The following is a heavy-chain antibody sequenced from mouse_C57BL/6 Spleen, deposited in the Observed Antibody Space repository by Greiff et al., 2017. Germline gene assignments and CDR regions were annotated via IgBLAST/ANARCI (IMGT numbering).Heavy chain of an antibody. CDR1: GYTFTSYW. V-gene: IGHV1-69*01. CDR2: IDPSDSYT. Sequence: VQLKQPGAELVMPGASVKLSCKASGYTFTSYWMHWVKQRPGQGLEWIGEIDPSDSYTNYNQKFKGQSTLTVDKSSSTAYMQLSSLTSEDSAVYYCAATVRAMDYWGQGTTVTVSS. D-gene: IGHD1-1*01. CDR3: AATVRAMDY. J-gene: IGHJ4*01.